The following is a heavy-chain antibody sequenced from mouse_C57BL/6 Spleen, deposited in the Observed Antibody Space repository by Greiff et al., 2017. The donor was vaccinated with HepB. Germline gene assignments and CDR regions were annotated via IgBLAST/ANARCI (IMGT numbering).Heavy chain of an antibody. D-gene: IGHD3-2*02. CDR1: GYSITSGYY. V-gene: IGHV3-6*01. CDR3: AVTAQATLFAY. Sequence: EVQLQESGPGLVKPSQSLSLTCSVTGYSITSGYYWNWIRQFPGNKLEWMGYISYDGSNNYNPSLKNRISITRDTSKNQFFLKLNSVTTEDTATYYCAVTAQATLFAYWGQGTLVTVSA. J-gene: IGHJ3*01. CDR2: ISYDGSN.